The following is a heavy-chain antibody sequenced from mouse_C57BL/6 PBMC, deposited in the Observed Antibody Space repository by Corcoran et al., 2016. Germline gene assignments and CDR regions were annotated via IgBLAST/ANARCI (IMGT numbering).Heavy chain of an antibody. CDR1: GYSFTSYY. CDR3: ARGERDMDFDY. V-gene: IGHV1-66*01. J-gene: IGHJ2*01. D-gene: IGHD3-3*01. Sequence: QVQLQQSGPELVKPGASVKISCKASGYSFTSYYIHWVKQRPGQGLEWIGWIYPGSGNTKYNEKFKGKATLTADKSSSTAYMQLSSLTSEDSAVYYCARGERDMDFDYWGQGTTLTVSS. CDR2: IYPGSGNT.